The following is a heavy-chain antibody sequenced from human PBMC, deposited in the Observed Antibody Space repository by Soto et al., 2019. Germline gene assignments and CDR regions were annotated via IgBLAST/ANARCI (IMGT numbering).Heavy chain of an antibody. CDR2: VSTRGSTV. Sequence: GGSLRLSCVGSGFTFSDYYINWVRQAPGKGLEWISYVSTRGSTVNYADSVEGRFTIFRDNAENSLYLQMNNLRPEDTAIYYCAREGGFWSGSYPPSQYFYMDVWGKGTTVTVSS. J-gene: IGHJ6*03. D-gene: IGHD3-3*01. V-gene: IGHV3-11*01. CDR3: AREGGFWSGSYPPSQYFYMDV. CDR1: GFTFSDYY.